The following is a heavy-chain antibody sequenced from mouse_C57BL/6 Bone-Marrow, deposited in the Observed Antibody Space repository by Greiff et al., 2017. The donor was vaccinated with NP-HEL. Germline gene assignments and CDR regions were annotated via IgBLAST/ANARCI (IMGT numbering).Heavy chain of an antibody. D-gene: IGHD2-2*01. J-gene: IGHJ4*01. V-gene: IGHV1-53*01. CDR2: INPSNGGT. CDR1: GYTFTSYW. Sequence: QVQLKQPGTDLVKPGASVTLSCKASGYTFTSYWMHWVKQRPGQGLEWIGTINPSNGGTTYNEKFTSKATLTVDKSSSTAYMQLSSLTSEDSAVYYCAMVTTGYYSAMDYWGQGTSVTVSS. CDR3: AMVTTGYYSAMDY.